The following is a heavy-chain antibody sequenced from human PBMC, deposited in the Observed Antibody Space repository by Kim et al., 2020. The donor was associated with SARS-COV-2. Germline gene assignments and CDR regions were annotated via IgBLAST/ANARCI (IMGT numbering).Heavy chain of an antibody. V-gene: IGHV3-72*01. CDR3: VRGYNSFDS. D-gene: IGHD5-18*01. J-gene: IGHJ4*02. CDR1: GFTFSDHY. CDR2: SRSKAGGYTA. Sequence: GGSLRLSCATSGFTFSDHYLDWVRQAPGRGLEWVGRSRSKAGGYTAEYAASVKGRFTISRDASENSLYLQMKGLKTEDTAVYYCVRGYNSFDSWGQGTLVTV.